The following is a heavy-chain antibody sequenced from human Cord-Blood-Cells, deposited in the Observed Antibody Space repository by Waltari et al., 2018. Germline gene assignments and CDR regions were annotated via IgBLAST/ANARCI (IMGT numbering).Heavy chain of an antibody. V-gene: IGHV3-23*04. CDR2: ISGSGGST. CDR3: AKDYRRIAARLDY. CDR1: GFTFSSSA. D-gene: IGHD6-6*01. J-gene: IGHJ4*02. Sequence: EVQLVESGGGLVQPGGSLRLSCAASGFTFSSSAIGWVRPAPGKGLGVVSAISGSGGSTYYADSVKGRFTISRDNSKNTLYLQMNSLRAEDTAVYYCAKDYRRIAARLDYWGQGTLVTVSS.